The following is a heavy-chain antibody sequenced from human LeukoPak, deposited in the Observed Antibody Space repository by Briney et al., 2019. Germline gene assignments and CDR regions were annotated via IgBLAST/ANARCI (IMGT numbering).Heavy chain of an antibody. CDR2: INPNSGGT. D-gene: IGHD2-15*01. CDR1: GYTFTGYY. J-gene: IGHJ4*02. V-gene: IGHV1-2*02. CDR3: ASLPLVSLGYCSGGSCYYDPDPWFDY. Sequence: ASVKVSCKASGYTFTGYYMHWVRQAPGQGLEWMGWINPNSGGTNYAQKFQGRVTMIRDTSISTAYMELSRLRSDDTAVYYCASLPLVSLGYCSGGSCYYDPDPWFDYWGQGTLVTVSS.